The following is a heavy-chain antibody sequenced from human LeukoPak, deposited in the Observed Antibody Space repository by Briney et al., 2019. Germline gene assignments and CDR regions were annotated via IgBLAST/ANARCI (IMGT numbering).Heavy chain of an antibody. Sequence: PSETLSLTCAVSGYSISSGYYWGWIRQPPGKGLEWIGSIYHSGSTYYNPSLKSRVTISVDTSKNQFSLKLSSVTAADTAVYYCARAKDGYNNWFDPWGQGTLVTVSS. V-gene: IGHV4-38-2*01. J-gene: IGHJ5*02. D-gene: IGHD5-24*01. CDR3: ARAKDGYNNWFDP. CDR1: GYSISSGYY. CDR2: IYHSGST.